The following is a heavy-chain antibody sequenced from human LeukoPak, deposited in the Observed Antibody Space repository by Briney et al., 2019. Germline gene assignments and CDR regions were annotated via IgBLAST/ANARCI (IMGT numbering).Heavy chain of an antibody. CDR1: GGSFSGYY. J-gene: IGHJ4*02. V-gene: IGHV4-34*01. D-gene: IGHD2-15*01. CDR3: VRQGGWGGAASLIEF. Sequence: SETLSLTCAVYGGSFSGYYWSWIRQPPGKGLEWIGEINHSGSTNYNPSLKSRVTISVDTSKNQFSLKLSSVTASDTATFYCVRQGGWGGAASLIEFWGQGILVTVSS. CDR2: INHSGST.